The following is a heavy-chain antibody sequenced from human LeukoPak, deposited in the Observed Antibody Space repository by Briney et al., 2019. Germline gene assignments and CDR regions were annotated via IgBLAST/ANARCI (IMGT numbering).Heavy chain of an antibody. V-gene: IGHV3-23*01. D-gene: IGHD4-17*01. CDR2: ISGSGGST. CDR3: ARGSYGETYY. Sequence: TGGSLRLSCAASGFTFSSYAMSWVRQAPGKGLEWVSAISGSGGSTYYADSVKGRFTISRDNSKNTLYLQMNSLRSDDTAVYYCARGSYGETYYWGQGTLVTVSS. J-gene: IGHJ4*02. CDR1: GFTFSSYA.